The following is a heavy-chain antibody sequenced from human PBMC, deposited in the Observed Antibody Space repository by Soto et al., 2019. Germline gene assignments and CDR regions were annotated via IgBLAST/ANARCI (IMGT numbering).Heavy chain of an antibody. J-gene: IGHJ4*02. D-gene: IGHD3-22*01. CDR2: VSYDGNNQ. Sequence: QVQLVESGGGVVQPGRSLRVSCAASGFIFSNYAMHWVRQAPGKGLEWVAVVSYDGNNQFHAESVKGRFTISRDSSKTTLYLQMNNLREEDTAVYYCARDRVYYYDNSGYYNFDYWGQGTLVIVSS. V-gene: IGHV3-30-3*01. CDR3: ARDRVYYYDNSGYYNFDY. CDR1: GFIFSNYA.